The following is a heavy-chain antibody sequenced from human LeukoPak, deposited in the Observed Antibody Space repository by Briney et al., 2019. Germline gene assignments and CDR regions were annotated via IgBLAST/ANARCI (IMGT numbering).Heavy chain of an antibody. J-gene: IGHJ2*01. V-gene: IGHV4-4*07. Sequence: SETLSLPCSVSGGPISSHYWSWIPQPAGKGLEWIGRVYVSGSTNYNPSLKSRVSMSLDTSKNQFSLKLTSVTAADTAVYYCARDHDYDSSGYPLGDFDLWGRGTLVTVSS. CDR1: GGPISSHY. CDR3: ARDHDYDSSGYPLGDFDL. CDR2: VYVSGST. D-gene: IGHD3-22*01.